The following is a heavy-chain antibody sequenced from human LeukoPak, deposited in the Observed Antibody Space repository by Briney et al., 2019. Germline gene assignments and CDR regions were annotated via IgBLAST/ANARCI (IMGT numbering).Heavy chain of an antibody. CDR1: GLTFSNYA. V-gene: IGHV3-30*02. CDR2: IRFDGSNE. CDR3: AKGANLRYFDWLHFDY. J-gene: IGHJ4*02. Sequence: GGSLRLSCAAFGLTFSNYAMHWVRQAPGKGLEWVAFIRFDGSNEYYADSVKGRFTISRDNSKNTLSLQMNSLRAEDTAVYYCAKGANLRYFDWLHFDYWGQGTLVTVSS. D-gene: IGHD3-9*01.